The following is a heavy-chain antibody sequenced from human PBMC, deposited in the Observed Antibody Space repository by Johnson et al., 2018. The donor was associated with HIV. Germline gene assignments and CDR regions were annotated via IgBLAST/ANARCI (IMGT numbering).Heavy chain of an antibody. CDR2: ISSSGSTI. CDR1: GFTFSDYY. D-gene: IGHD2-2*01. V-gene: IGHV3-11*01. J-gene: IGHJ3*01. CDR3: AKDPLVVPAATLDAFDL. Sequence: VHLVESGGGLVKPGGSLRLSCAASGFTFSDYYMSWIRQAPGKGLEWVSYISSSGSTIYYADSVKGRFTISRDNAKNSLYLQMNSLRAEDTAIYYCAKDPLVVPAATLDAFDLWGQGTLVTVSS.